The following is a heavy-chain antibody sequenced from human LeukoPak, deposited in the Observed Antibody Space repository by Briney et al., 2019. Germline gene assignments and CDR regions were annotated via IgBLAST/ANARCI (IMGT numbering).Heavy chain of an antibody. V-gene: IGHV1-69*13. Sequence: SVKLSFKASGATCSSNAISWERQATGQRPEWMGGISPIVGTTNYAQTFQGRVTITAHESTSTAYMELSSLRSEDPAVYCCARGDRDNWFDPWGQGTLVTVSS. CDR2: ISPIVGTT. D-gene: IGHD2-21*01. J-gene: IGHJ5*02. CDR3: ARGDRDNWFDP. CDR1: GATCSSNA.